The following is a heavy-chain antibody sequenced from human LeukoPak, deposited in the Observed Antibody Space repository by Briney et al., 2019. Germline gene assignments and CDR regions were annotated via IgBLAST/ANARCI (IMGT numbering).Heavy chain of an antibody. CDR1: GFIFDDYG. CDR2: INWNGGST. D-gene: IGHD1-1*01. Sequence: GGSLRLSCAASGFIFDDYGMSWVRQAPGKGLELVSGINWNGGSTGYADSVKGRFTISRDNAKNSLYLQMNSLRAEDTALYYCARSSHNNYWYFDYWGQGTLVTVSS. V-gene: IGHV3-20*04. J-gene: IGHJ4*02. CDR3: ARSSHNNYWYFDY.